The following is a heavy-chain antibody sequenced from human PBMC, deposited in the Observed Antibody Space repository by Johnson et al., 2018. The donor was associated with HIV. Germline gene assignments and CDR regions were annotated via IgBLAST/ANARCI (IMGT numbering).Heavy chain of an antibody. D-gene: IGHD3-3*01. Sequence: QVQLVESGGGVVQPGRFLRLSCIASGFTFSTYGMHWVRQAPGKGLQWVALLSYDGNNKYYSDPVQGRFTISRDNSKNTLYLHMNNLTAEDTAVYHCAKGYYDSSFGLDMWGQGTMVIVSS. CDR3: AKGYYDSSFGLDM. CDR1: GFTFSTYG. V-gene: IGHV3-30*18. J-gene: IGHJ3*02. CDR2: LSYDGNNK.